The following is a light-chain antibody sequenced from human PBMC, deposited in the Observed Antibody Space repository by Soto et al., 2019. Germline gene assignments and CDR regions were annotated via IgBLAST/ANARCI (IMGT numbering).Light chain of an antibody. CDR1: QGISHF. CDR2: AAS. V-gene: IGKV1-27*01. CDR3: QKYNTVPRT. J-gene: IGKJ1*01. Sequence: DIQMTQSPSSLSASVGDRVTITCRASQGISHFLAWYQQKPGKVPKLLIYAASILQSGVPPRFSDSGSGTDFTLTISSLQPEDVATYYCQKYNTVPRTFGQGNKVEI.